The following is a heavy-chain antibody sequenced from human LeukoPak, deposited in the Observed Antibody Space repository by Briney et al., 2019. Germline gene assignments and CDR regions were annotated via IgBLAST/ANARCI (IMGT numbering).Heavy chain of an antibody. CDR1: GGSISSSNW. D-gene: IGHD2-15*01. Sequence: SETLSLTCAVSGGSISSSNWWSWVRQPPVKGLEWIGEIYHSGSTNYNPSLKSRVTMSVDKSKNQFSLKLSSVTAADTAVYYCARERHCSGGSCESTFNFDYWGQGTLVTVSS. CDR3: ARERHCSGGSCESTFNFDY. J-gene: IGHJ4*02. V-gene: IGHV4-4*02. CDR2: IYHSGST.